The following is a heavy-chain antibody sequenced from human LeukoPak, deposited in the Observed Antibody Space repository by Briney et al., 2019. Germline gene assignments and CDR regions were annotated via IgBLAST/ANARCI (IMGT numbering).Heavy chain of an antibody. CDR2: IYHSGST. CDR1: GYSISSGYY. V-gene: IGHV4-38-2*02. Sequence: SETLSLTCTVSGYSISSGYYWGWIRQPPGKGLEWIGSIYHSGSTYYNPSLKSRVTISVDTSKNQFSLKLNSVTAADTAVYYCARTTEDCSSTSCYQYWFDPWGQGTLVTVSS. D-gene: IGHD2-2*01. J-gene: IGHJ5*02. CDR3: ARTTEDCSSTSCYQYWFDP.